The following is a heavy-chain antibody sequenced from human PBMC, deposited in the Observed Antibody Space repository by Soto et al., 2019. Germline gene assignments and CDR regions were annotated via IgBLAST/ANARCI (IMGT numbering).Heavy chain of an antibody. CDR1: GSIFTGYG. CDR3: ARDRIGGTTFRGYIDY. J-gene: IGHJ4*02. V-gene: IGHV3-33*01. D-gene: IGHD1-1*01. Sequence: QVHLVESGGGVAQPGRSLRLSCAASGSIFTGYGMHWVRQAPGKGLEWGAVIWFDGSNKYYAEYVKGRFTISRDNSKNMLYLQMNSLRVEDAAVYYCARDRIGGTTFRGYIDYWGQGTRVNDSS. CDR2: IWFDGSNK.